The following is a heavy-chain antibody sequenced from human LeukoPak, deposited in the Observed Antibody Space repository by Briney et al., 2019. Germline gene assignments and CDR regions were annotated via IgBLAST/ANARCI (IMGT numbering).Heavy chain of an antibody. J-gene: IGHJ6*02. CDR2: IHYSGGT. D-gene: IGHD3-10*01. CDR3: ARDRTTRGSSKMYYYGMAV. V-gene: IGHV4-59*01. CDR1: DGSIRSTY. Sequence: SETLSLTCTVSDGSIRSTYWSWIRQPPGKGLEWMGYIHYSGGTQYNPSLNGRVTVSVDTSKNQFSLKLTSVTAADTAVYYCARDRTTRGSSKMYYYGMAVWGRGTTVTVSS.